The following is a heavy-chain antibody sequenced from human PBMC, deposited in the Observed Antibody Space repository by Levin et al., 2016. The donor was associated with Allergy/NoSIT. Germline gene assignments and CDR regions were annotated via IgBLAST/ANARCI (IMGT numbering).Heavy chain of an antibody. Sequence: VRQAPGKGLEWVAVISHDGSSKHYADSVKGRLTISRDNSKNTLDLQMNSLRAEDTAMYYCARDKPFDYWGQGTLVTVSS. J-gene: IGHJ4*02. CDR2: ISHDGSSK. V-gene: IGHV3-30-3*01. CDR3: ARDKPFDY.